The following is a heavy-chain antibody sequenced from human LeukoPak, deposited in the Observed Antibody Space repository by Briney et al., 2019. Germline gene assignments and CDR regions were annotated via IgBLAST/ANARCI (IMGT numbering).Heavy chain of an antibody. CDR2: IYYSGST. Sequence: SETLSLTCTVSGDFISSYYWSWIRQPPGKRLEWIGYIYYSGSTNYNPSLTSRLTISLDTSKNQFSLKLSSVTAADTAVYYCARVLNPWFGEFAFDYWGQGALVIVSS. CDR1: GDFISSYY. V-gene: IGHV4-59*01. J-gene: IGHJ4*02. CDR3: ARVLNPWFGEFAFDY. D-gene: IGHD3-10*01.